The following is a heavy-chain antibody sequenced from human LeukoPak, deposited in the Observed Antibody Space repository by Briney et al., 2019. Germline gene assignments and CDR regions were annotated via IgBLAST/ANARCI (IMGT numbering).Heavy chain of an antibody. V-gene: IGHV4-59*01. D-gene: IGHD6-19*01. Sequence: SETLSLTCTVSGGSISSYYWSWIQQPPGKGLEWIGYIYYSGSTNYNPSLKSRVTISVDTSKNQFSLKLSSVTAADTAVYYCAGLIAVAGTGFDYWGQGTLVTVSS. CDR1: GGSISSYY. J-gene: IGHJ4*02. CDR2: IYYSGST. CDR3: AGLIAVAGTGFDY.